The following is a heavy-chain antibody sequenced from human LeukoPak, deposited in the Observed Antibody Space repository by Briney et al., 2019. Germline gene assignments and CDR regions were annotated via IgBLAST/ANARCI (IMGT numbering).Heavy chain of an antibody. V-gene: IGHV4-59*01. CDR1: GGSISRYC. Sequence: PSETLSLTCTVSGGSISRYCWSWIRRPPGKGLEWIGYIDDSGNTNYNPSLKSQVTISVDKSKNQFSLKLSFVTAADTAMYYCARSDYHNSGSHTVFDAFDIWGQGTRVTVSS. J-gene: IGHJ3*02. CDR3: ARSDYHNSGSHTVFDAFDI. CDR2: IDDSGNT. D-gene: IGHD3-10*01.